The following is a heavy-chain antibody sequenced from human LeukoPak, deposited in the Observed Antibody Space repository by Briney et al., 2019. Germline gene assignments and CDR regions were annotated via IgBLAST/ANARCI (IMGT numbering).Heavy chain of an antibody. J-gene: IGHJ6*02. CDR2: INSGRTIT. Sequence: RGSLRLSCVAPRFNFSDHYRSWVRQAPGKVLEWVSYINSGRTITYHADSVKGRFTVSRDNAKKTLYMQMNSLRGEDTAVYYCARHHEYERNSYGMDAWGQGTTVTVSS. V-gene: IGHV3-11*01. CDR1: RFNFSDHY. D-gene: IGHD3-16*01. CDR3: ARHHEYERNSYGMDA.